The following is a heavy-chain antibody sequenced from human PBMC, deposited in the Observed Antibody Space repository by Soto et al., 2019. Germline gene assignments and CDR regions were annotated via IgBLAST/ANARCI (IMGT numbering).Heavy chain of an antibody. CDR2: IWYDGSNK. V-gene: IGHV3-33*01. CDR1: GFTFSSYG. CDR3: AREAGYSSSWYALAGYYYGMDV. J-gene: IGHJ6*02. Sequence: GGSLRLSCAASGFTFSSYGMHWVRQAPGKGLEWVAVIWYDGSNKYYADSMKGRFTISRDNSKNTLYLQMNSLRAEDTAVYYCAREAGYSSSWYALAGYYYGMDVWGQGTTVTVSS. D-gene: IGHD6-13*01.